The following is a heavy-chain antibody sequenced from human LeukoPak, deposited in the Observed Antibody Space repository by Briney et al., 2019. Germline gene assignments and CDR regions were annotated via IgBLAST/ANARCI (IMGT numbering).Heavy chain of an antibody. CDR3: ARDFSYDSSGYYYP. Sequence: GGTLRLSCAASGFTFSSHGMNWVRQAPGKGLEWVSSISSSSSYIYYADSVKGRFTISRDNAKNSLYLQMNSLRAEDTAVYYCARDFSYDSSGYYYPWGQGTLVTVSS. V-gene: IGHV3-21*01. J-gene: IGHJ4*02. D-gene: IGHD3-22*01. CDR2: ISSSSSYI. CDR1: GFTFSSHG.